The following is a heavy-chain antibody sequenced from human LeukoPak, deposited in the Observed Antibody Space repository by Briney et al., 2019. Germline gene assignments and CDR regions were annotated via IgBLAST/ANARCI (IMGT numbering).Heavy chain of an antibody. CDR1: GFIFNDCW. CDR2: IKTKTTGGSI. D-gene: IGHD3/OR15-3a*01. J-gene: IGHJ4*02. Sequence: PGGSLRLSCAASGFIFNDCWMSWVRQAPGKGLEWVGLIKTKTTGGSIEYAAPVEGRFTISRDDSKNTLYLQMNSLRSVDTAIYYCTAGLGRTHTDYWGQGTLVTVSS. V-gene: IGHV3-15*01. CDR3: TAGLGRTHTDY.